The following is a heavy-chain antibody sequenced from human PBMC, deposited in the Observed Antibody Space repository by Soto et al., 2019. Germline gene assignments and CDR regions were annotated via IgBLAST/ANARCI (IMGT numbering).Heavy chain of an antibody. J-gene: IGHJ4*02. CDR3: ARACSGGSCYPRLSLYFDY. V-gene: IGHV1-3*01. Sequence: ASVKVSCKASGYTFTSYAMHWVRQAPGQRLEWMGWINAGNGNTKYSQKFQGRVTITRDTSASTAYMDLSSLRSEDTAVYYCARACSGGSCYPRLSLYFDYWGQATLVTVSS. D-gene: IGHD2-15*01. CDR1: GYTFTSYA. CDR2: INAGNGNT.